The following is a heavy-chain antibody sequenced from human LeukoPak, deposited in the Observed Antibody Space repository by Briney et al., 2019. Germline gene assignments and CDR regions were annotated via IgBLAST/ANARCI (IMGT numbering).Heavy chain of an antibody. Sequence: SETLSLTCTVSGGSISSNSYYWGWIRQPPGKGLEWIGSIYYSGRTYYNPSLKSRVTMSVDTSNNQFSLQLSSVTAADTALYYCARDYGGWYYFDYWGQGTLVTVSS. CDR2: IYYSGRT. V-gene: IGHV4-39*07. D-gene: IGHD6-19*01. J-gene: IGHJ4*02. CDR3: ARDYGGWYYFDY. CDR1: GGSISSNSYY.